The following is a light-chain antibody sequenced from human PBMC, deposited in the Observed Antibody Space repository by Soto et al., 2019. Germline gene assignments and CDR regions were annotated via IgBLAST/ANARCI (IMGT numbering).Light chain of an antibody. CDR2: GAS. CDR3: QHRSKWPYT. J-gene: IGKJ2*01. CDR1: QSIGSN. Sequence: EIVLTQSPGTLSLSPGERATLSCRASQSIGSNLAWYQQKPGQSPRLLIYGASTRATGLPARFSGSGSGTDFTLTISRLETEDFAVYFCQHRSKWPYTFGQGTKVDIK. V-gene: IGKV3D-11*03.